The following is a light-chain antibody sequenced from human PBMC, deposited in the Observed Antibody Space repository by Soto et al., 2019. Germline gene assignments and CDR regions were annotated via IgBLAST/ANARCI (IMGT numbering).Light chain of an antibody. V-gene: IGLV2-14*03. CDR2: DVS. Sequence: QSVLTQPVSVSGSPGQSITISCTGTSGDVGGYNYVSWYQQHPGEAPKLMIYDVSNRPSGVSNRFSGSKSGNTASLTISGLQAEDEADYYCNSYTSSSTYVFGTGTQLTVL. CDR1: SGDVGGYNY. CDR3: NSYTSSSTYV. J-gene: IGLJ1*01.